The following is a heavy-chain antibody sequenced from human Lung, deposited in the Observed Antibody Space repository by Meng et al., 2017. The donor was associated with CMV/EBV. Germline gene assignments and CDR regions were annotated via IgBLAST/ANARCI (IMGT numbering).Heavy chain of an antibody. CDR2: ISSSGTTI. V-gene: IGHV3-48*03. Sequence: GGSLRLSXVASGFSFSSYEINWVRQAPGKGLEWVSYISSSGTTIYYAASVKGRFTISRDNAKNSVYLQMNSLSAEDTAIYYCAREATRRQLVLDYWGQGTLVTVSS. CDR1: GFSFSSYE. J-gene: IGHJ4*02. D-gene: IGHD5-12*01. CDR3: AREATRRQLVLDY.